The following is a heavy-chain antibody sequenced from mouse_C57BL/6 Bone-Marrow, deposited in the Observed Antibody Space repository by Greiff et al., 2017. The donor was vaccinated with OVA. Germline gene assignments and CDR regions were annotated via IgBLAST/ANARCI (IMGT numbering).Heavy chain of an antibody. CDR1: GFTFSNYW. Sequence: EVQGVESGGGLVQPGGSMKLSCVASGFTFSNYWMNWVRQSPEKGLEWVAQIRLKSDNYATHYAESVKGRFTISRDDSKSSVYLQMNNLRAEDTGIYYCTYYSNYFIYFDYWGQGTTLTVSS. CDR3: TYYSNYFIYFDY. CDR2: IRLKSDNYAT. J-gene: IGHJ2*01. V-gene: IGHV6-3*01. D-gene: IGHD2-5*01.